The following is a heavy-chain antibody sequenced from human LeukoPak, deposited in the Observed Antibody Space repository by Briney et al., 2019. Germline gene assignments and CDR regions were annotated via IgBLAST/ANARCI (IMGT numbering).Heavy chain of an antibody. J-gene: IGHJ4*02. CDR3: VRRGSSSLYYFDY. CDR2: INPSGGST. V-gene: IGHV1-46*01. CDR1: GYTFTSFY. Sequence: ASVKVSCKASGYTFTSFYMHWVRQAPGQGLEWMGIINPSGGSTTYAQKFQGRVTMTGDTSTSTVYMELSSLRSEDTAVYYCVRRGSSSLYYFDYWGQGTLVTVSS. D-gene: IGHD6-13*01.